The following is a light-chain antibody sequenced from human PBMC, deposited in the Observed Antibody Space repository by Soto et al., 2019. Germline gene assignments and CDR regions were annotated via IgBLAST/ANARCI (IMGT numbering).Light chain of an antibody. Sequence: IVLTQSPATRSWSPGERVPLSCRASQSVSGYLAWYQQKHGQAPRILIYDASSRATGIPDRFSGGVSGTDGTITISRLENEDCAVYDCQQLSSYPLTFGGGTKVDIK. V-gene: IGKV3-11*01. J-gene: IGKJ4*01. CDR3: QQLSSYPLT. CDR2: DAS. CDR1: QSVSGY.